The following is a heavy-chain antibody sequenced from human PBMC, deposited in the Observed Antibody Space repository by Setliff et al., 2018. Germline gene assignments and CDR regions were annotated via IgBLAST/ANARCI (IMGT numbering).Heavy chain of an antibody. CDR3: ARDLGNWFDS. J-gene: IGHJ5*01. Sequence: GESLKISCAASGFTFSTYRMHWVRQAPGKGLEWVAVIWGDGGTKYHADSVKGRFTISRDDSKNTVYLQMNNLRAEDTAVYYCARDLGNWFDSWGQGTLVTVSS. CDR1: GFTFSTYR. V-gene: IGHV3-33*08. CDR2: IWGDGGTK. D-gene: IGHD3-16*01.